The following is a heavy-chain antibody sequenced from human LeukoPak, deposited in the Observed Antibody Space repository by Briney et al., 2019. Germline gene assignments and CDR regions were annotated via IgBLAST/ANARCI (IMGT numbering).Heavy chain of an antibody. D-gene: IGHD3-10*01. CDR1: GFTFSSYS. CDR2: ISSSSSYI. J-gene: IGHJ4*02. V-gene: IGHV3-21*01. CDR3: ARAQWFGDPYYYFDY. Sequence: PGGSLRLSCAASGFTFSSYSMNWVRQAPGKGLEWVSSISSSSSYIYYADSVKGRFTISRDNAKNSLYLQMNSLRAEDTAVYYCARAQWFGDPYYYFDYWGQGTLVTVSS.